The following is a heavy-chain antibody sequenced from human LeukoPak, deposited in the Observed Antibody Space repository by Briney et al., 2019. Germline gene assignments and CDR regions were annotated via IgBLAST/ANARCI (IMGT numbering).Heavy chain of an antibody. CDR3: ARVRSDTAMVI. CDR2: IYTSGST. Sequence: SETLSLTCTVSGGSLSSYYGSWIRQPAGKGLEWIGRIYTSGSTNYNPSLKSRVTMSVDTSKNQFSLKLSSVTAADTAVYYCARVRSDTAMVIWGQGTRVTVSS. D-gene: IGHD5-18*01. J-gene: IGHJ4*02. CDR1: GGSLSSYY. V-gene: IGHV4-4*07.